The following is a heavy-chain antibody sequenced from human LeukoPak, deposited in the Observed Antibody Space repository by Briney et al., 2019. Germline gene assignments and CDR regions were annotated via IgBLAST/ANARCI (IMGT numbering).Heavy chain of an antibody. CDR1: GYSFTGYW. Sequence: GESLKISCKGSGYSFTGYWIGWVRQMPGKGLEWMGIIYPGDSDTRYSPSFQGQVTISADKSINTAYLQWSSLKASDTAMYYCARRGIWYTNSSYYFDYWGQGTLVTVSS. D-gene: IGHD6-13*01. J-gene: IGHJ4*02. CDR3: ARRGIWYTNSSYYFDY. V-gene: IGHV5-51*01. CDR2: IYPGDSDT.